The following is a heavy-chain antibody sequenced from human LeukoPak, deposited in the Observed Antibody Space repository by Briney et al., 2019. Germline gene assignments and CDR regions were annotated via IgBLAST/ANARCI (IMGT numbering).Heavy chain of an antibody. D-gene: IGHD4-17*01. V-gene: IGHV4-4*07. CDR3: AARRYDYGDYVVDY. CDR2: IYTSGST. CDR1: GGSISSYY. Sequence: SETLSLTCAVSGGSISSYYWSWIRQPAGKGLEWIGRIYTSGSTNYNPSLKSRVTMSVDTSKNQFSLKLSSVTAADTAVYYCAARRYDYGDYVVDYWGQGTLVTVSS. J-gene: IGHJ4*02.